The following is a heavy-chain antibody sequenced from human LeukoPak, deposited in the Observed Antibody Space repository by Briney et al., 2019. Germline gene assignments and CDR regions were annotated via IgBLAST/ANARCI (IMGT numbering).Heavy chain of an antibody. CDR2: ISSSSSYI. CDR3: ARGPRFLTDY. CDR1: GFTFSSYS. J-gene: IGHJ4*02. D-gene: IGHD3-3*01. V-gene: IGHV3-21*01. Sequence: PGGSLRLSCAASGFTFSSYSMNWVRQAPGKGLEWVSSISSSSSYIYYADSVKGRFTISRDNAKNSLYLQMNSLRVEDTAVYYCARGPRFLTDYWGQGTLVTVSS.